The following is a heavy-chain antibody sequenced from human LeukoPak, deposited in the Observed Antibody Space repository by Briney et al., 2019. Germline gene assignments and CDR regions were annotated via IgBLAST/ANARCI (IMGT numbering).Heavy chain of an antibody. J-gene: IGHJ4*02. D-gene: IGHD2-2*01. CDR2: INFSGTT. Sequence: PSETLSLTCTVSGGSISSSRFFWAWIRQPPGKGLEWIGNINFSGTTYYNPSLKSRVTLSVDPSKNQFSLRLSSVTAADTAVYYCGRGVFDCSSTSCYHGEDYWGQGTLVTVSS. V-gene: IGHV4-39*07. CDR3: GRGVFDCSSTSCYHGEDY. CDR1: GGSISSSRFF.